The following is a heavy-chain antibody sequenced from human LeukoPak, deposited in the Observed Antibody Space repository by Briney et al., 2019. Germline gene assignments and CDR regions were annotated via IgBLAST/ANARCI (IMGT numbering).Heavy chain of an antibody. CDR3: ARRKLAGAPFDP. D-gene: IGHD3-10*01. CDR1: GYTFTGYY. V-gene: IGHV1-2*04. Sequence: ASVKVSCKASGYTFTGYYMHWVRQAPGQGLEWMGWINPNSGGTNYAQKFQGWVTMTRDTSTSTVYMELSSLRSEDTAVYYCARRKLAGAPFDPWGQGTLVTVSS. J-gene: IGHJ5*02. CDR2: INPNSGGT.